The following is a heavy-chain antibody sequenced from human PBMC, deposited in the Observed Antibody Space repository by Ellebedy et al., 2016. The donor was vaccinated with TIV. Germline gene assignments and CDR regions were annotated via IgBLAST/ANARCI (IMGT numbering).Heavy chain of an antibody. CDR3: ARGLFFDY. CDR1: GYSFINYA. CDR2: ISPDNGNT. J-gene: IGHJ4*02. Sequence: AASVKVSCKASGYSFINYAFSWVRQAPGQGVEWLGWISPDNGNTDYAQRFQGRVTMTTDTSASTAYMELRSLTSDETAFYYCARGLFFDYWGQGTLVTVSS. V-gene: IGHV1-18*01. D-gene: IGHD2-21*01.